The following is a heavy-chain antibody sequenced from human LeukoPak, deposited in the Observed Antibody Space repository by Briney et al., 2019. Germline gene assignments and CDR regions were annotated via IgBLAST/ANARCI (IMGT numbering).Heavy chain of an antibody. V-gene: IGHV3-21*01. CDR2: ISSSSSYI. CDR3: ASGPEYYDFWSGFRKTYMDV. Sequence: GGSLRLSCAASGFTFSSYSMNWVRQAPGKGLEWVSSISSSSSYIYYADSVKGRFTISRDNAKNSLYLQMNSLRAEDTAVYYCASGPEYYDFWSGFRKTYMDVWGKGTTVTVSS. J-gene: IGHJ6*03. D-gene: IGHD3-3*01. CDR1: GFTFSSYS.